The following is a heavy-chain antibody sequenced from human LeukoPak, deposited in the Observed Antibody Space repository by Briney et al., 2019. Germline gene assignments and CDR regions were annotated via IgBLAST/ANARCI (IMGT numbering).Heavy chain of an antibody. V-gene: IGHV3-21*01. Sequence: GGSLRLSCAASGFTFSSYSTNWVRQAPGKGLEWVSSISSSSSYIYYADSVKGRFTISRDNAKNSLYLQMNSLRAEDTAVYYCARASGYTSGWYDDAFDIWGQGTMVTVSS. CDR3: ARASGYTSGWYDDAFDI. CDR2: ISSSSSYI. J-gene: IGHJ3*02. D-gene: IGHD6-19*01. CDR1: GFTFSSYS.